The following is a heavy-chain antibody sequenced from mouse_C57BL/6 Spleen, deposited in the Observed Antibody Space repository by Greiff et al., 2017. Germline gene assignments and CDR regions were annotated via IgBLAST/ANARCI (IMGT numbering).Heavy chain of an antibody. CDR2: INPNNGGT. V-gene: IGHV1-18*01. D-gene: IGHD1-1*01. CDR3: ARIYYYGSSYYFDY. J-gene: IGHJ2*01. CDR1: GYTFTDYN. Sequence: EVQLQESGPELVKPGASVKIPCKASGYTFTDYNMDWVKQSHGKSLEWIGDINPNNGGTIYNQKFKGKATLTVDKSSSTAYRELRSLTSEDTAVYYCARIYYYGSSYYFDYWGQGTTLTVSS.